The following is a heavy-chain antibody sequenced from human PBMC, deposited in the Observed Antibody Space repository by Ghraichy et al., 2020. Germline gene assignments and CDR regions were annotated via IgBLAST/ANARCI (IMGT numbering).Heavy chain of an antibody. D-gene: IGHD4-17*01. CDR2: ISGRGGST. J-gene: IGHJ4*02. CDR3: AKDITDYGDFPSYFDY. V-gene: IGHV3-23*01. Sequence: GESLNISCAASGFTFSSYAMSWVRQAPGKGLEWVSGISGRGGSTYYADSVKGRFTISRDNAKNTLYLQMNSLRAEDTAVYYCAKDITDYGDFPSYFDYWGQGTLVTVSS. CDR1: GFTFSSYA.